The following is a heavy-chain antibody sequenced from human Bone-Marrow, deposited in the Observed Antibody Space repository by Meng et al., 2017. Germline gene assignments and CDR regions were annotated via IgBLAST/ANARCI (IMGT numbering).Heavy chain of an antibody. D-gene: IGHD2-21*02. CDR1: GFTFDDYA. Sequence: SLKISCAASGFTFDDYAMHWVRQAPGKGLEWVSGISWNSGSIGYADSVKGRFTISRDNSKNSLYLQMNSLRAEDTALYYCAKAPICGGDCLSSGMDVWGQGTTVTVSS. J-gene: IGHJ6*02. V-gene: IGHV3-9*01. CDR3: AKAPICGGDCLSSGMDV. CDR2: ISWNSGSI.